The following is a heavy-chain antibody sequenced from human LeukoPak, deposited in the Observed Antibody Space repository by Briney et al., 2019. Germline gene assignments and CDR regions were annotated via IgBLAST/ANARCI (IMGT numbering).Heavy chain of an antibody. CDR3: TREIRYYDFWSGYYRD. V-gene: IGHV3-49*04. J-gene: IGHJ4*02. CDR1: GFTFGDYA. CDR2: IRSKAYGGTT. D-gene: IGHD3-3*01. Sequence: GGSLRLSCTASGFTFGDYAMSWVRQAPGKGLEWVGFIRSKAYGGTTEYAASVKGRFTISRDDSKGIAYLQMNSLKTEDTAVYYCTREIRYYDFWSGYYRDWGQGTLVTVSS.